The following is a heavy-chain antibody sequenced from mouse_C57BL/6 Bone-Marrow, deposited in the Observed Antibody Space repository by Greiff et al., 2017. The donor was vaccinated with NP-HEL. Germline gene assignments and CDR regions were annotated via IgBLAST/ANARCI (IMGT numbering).Heavy chain of an antibody. J-gene: IGHJ4*01. CDR2: ISYDGSN. CDR1: GYSITSGYY. Sequence: ESGPGLVKPSQSLSLTCSVTGYSITSGYYWNWIRQFPGNKLEWMGYISYDGSNNYTPSLKNRISITRDTSKNQFFLKLTSLTTEDTATYYGARTGSGYSYYAMYYWGQGPSVTVAS. CDR3: ARTGSGYSYYAMYY. D-gene: IGHD3-2*02. V-gene: IGHV3-6*01.